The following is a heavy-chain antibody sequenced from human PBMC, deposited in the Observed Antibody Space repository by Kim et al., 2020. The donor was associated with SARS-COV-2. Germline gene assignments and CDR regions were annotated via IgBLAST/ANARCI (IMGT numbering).Heavy chain of an antibody. CDR1: GFTFSSYS. CDR3: ARDPPSTTVVTTNWFDP. V-gene: IGHV3-21*01. Sequence: GGSLRLSCAASGFTFSSYSMNWVRQAPGKGLEWVSSISSSSSYIYYADSVKGRFTISRDNAKNSLYLQMNSLRAEDTAVYYCARDPPSTTVVTTNWFDPWGQGTLVTVSS. J-gene: IGHJ5*02. CDR2: ISSSSSYI. D-gene: IGHD4-17*01.